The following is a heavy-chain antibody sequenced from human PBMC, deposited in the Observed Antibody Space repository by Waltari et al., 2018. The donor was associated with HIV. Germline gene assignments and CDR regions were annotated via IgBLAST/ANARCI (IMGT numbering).Heavy chain of an antibody. CDR1: GYSISSGYY. CDR2: IYHSGST. V-gene: IGHV4-38-2*01. J-gene: IGHJ4*02. D-gene: IGHD6-13*01. CDR3: ARGIVDRQQLVRAYYFDY. Sequence: QVQLQESGPGLVKPSETLSLTCAVSGYSISSGYYWGWIRQPPGKGLEWIGSIYHSGSTYYNPSLKSRVTISVDTSKNQFSLKLSSVTAADTAVYYCARGIVDRQQLVRAYYFDYWGQGTLVTVSS.